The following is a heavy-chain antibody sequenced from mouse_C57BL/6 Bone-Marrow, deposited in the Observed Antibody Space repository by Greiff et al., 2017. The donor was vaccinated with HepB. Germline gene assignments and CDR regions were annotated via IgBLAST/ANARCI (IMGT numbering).Heavy chain of an antibody. CDR2: INPNNGGT. V-gene: IGHV1-22*01. Sequence: VQLQQSGPELVKPGASVKMSCKASGYTFTDYNMHWVKQSHGKSLEWIGYINPNNGGTSYNQKFKGNATLTVNKSSSTAYMELRSLTSEDSAVYYCASPYYDYVYFDYWGQGTTLTVSS. J-gene: IGHJ2*01. D-gene: IGHD2-4*01. CDR3: ASPYYDYVYFDY. CDR1: GYTFTDYN.